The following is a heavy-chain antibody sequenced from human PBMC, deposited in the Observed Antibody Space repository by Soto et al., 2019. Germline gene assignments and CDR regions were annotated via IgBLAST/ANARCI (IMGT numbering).Heavy chain of an antibody. CDR1: GGSFSGYY. V-gene: IGHV4-34*01. D-gene: IGHD3-9*01. Sequence: PSETLSLTCAVYGGSFSGYYWSWIRQPPGKGLEWIGEINHSGSTNYNPSLKSRVTISVDTSKNQFSLKLSSVTAADTAVYYCARHGDDILTGYYSYYYYYGMDVWGQGTTVTVSS. CDR2: INHSGST. J-gene: IGHJ6*02. CDR3: ARHGDDILTGYYSYYYYYGMDV.